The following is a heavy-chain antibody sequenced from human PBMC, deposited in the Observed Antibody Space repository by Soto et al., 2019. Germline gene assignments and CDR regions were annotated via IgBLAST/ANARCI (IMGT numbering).Heavy chain of an antibody. J-gene: IGHJ6*03. CDR1: GYTFTSYG. Sequence: QVQLVQSGAEVKKPGASVKVSCKASGYTFTSYGISWVRQAPGQGLEWMGWISAYNGNTNYAQKLQGRVTMTTDTSTSKAYMELRSLRSDDTAVYYCARCLWGYCSSTSCRYYYYYYMDVWGKGTTVTVSS. CDR3: ARCLWGYCSSTSCRYYYYYYMDV. CDR2: ISAYNGNT. V-gene: IGHV1-18*01. D-gene: IGHD2-2*01.